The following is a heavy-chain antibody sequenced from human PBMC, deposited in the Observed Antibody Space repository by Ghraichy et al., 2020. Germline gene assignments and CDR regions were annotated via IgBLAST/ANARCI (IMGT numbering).Heavy chain of an antibody. D-gene: IGHD1-26*01. CDR2: ISGSGGST. CDR1: GFTFSSYA. CDR3: AGRGSYGPYNWFDP. Sequence: GGSLRLSCAASGFTFSSYAMSWVRQAPGKGLEWVSAISGSGGSTYYADSVKGRFTISRDNSKNTLYLQMNSLRAEDTAVYYCAGRGSYGPYNWFDPWGQGTLVTVSS. V-gene: IGHV3-23*01. J-gene: IGHJ5*02.